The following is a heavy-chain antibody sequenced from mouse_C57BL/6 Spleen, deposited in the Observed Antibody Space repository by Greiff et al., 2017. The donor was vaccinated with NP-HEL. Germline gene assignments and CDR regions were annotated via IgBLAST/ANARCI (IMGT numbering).Heavy chain of an antibody. CDR2: ISPSSGYT. V-gene: IGHV1-4*01. J-gene: IGHJ4*01. Sequence: VQLQQSGADLARPGASVKMSCKASGYTFTSYTMHWVKQRPGQGLEWVGYISPSSGYTKYNQKLKDKATLTADKTSSTVYMQLSSLTSEDSAVYDCPRVGYYAMDYWGQGTSVTVSS. CDR1: GYTFTSYT. CDR3: PRVGYYAMDY.